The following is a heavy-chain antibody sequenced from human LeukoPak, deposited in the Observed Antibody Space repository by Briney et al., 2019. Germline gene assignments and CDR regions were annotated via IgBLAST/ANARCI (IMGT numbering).Heavy chain of an antibody. Sequence: PSETLSLTCAVYGGPFSGYYWSWIRQPPGKGLEWIGEINHSGSTNYNPSLKSRVTISVDTSKNQFSLKLSSVTAADTAVYYCARGYLMKQLGLFDYWGQGTLVTVSS. J-gene: IGHJ4*02. CDR1: GGPFSGYY. V-gene: IGHV4-34*01. D-gene: IGHD6-13*01. CDR2: INHSGST. CDR3: ARGYLMKQLGLFDY.